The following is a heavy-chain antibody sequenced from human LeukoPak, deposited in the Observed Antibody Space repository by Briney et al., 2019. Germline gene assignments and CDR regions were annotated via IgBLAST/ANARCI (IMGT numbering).Heavy chain of an antibody. CDR2: IYYSGST. D-gene: IGHD1-7*01. V-gene: IGHV4-59*01. CDR3: ARGYNWNYGRGYFDY. CDR1: GVSISNYY. J-gene: IGHJ4*02. Sequence: PAETLTLTCTVSGVSISNYYWSWIRQAPGKGLEWIGYIYYSGSTDYNASLKSRVTISVDTSKNQFSLKLSSVTAADTAVYYCARGYNWNYGRGYFDYWGQGTLVTVSS.